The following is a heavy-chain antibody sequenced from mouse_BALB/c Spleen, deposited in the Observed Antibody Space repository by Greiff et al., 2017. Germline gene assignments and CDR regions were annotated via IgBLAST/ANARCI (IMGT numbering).Heavy chain of an antibody. J-gene: IGHJ3*01. Sequence: QVQLQQSGAELAKPGASVKMSCKASGYTFTSYWMHWVKQRPGQGLEWIGYINPSTGYTEYNQKFKDKATLTADKSSSTAYMQLSSLTSEDSAVYYCATGAFAYWGQGTLVTVSA. V-gene: IGHV1-7*01. CDR2: INPSTGYT. CDR3: ATGAFAY. CDR1: GYTFTSYW.